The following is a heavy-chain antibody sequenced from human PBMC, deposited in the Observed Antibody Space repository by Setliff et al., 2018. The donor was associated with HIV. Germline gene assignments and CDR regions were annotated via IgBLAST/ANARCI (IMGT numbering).Heavy chain of an antibody. D-gene: IGHD2-15*01. Sequence: PSETLSLTCTVSGGSISSGHYYWSWVRQAPGKGLEWVSVISGSGGSTFYADSVKGRFTISRDNSKNTLYLLMNGLRVEDTAVYYCAKDGISGGAYPPYYFDYWGHGTLVTVSS. CDR2: ISGSGGST. V-gene: IGHV3-23*01. CDR1: GGSISSGHYY. J-gene: IGHJ4*01. CDR3: AKDGISGGAYPPYYFDY.